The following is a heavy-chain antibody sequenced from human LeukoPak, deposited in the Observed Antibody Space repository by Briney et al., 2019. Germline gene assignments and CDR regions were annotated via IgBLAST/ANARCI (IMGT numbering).Heavy chain of an antibody. Sequence: ASVKVSCKTSGYIFTSNYMHWVRQAPGQGLEWMGIINTSGGTTNYAQKFQGRVTMTTDTSTSTAYMELRSLRSDDTAVYYCARDPYYYDSSGYYSDYWGQGTLVTVSS. CDR1: GYIFTSNY. V-gene: IGHV1-46*01. D-gene: IGHD3-22*01. CDR2: INTSGGTT. J-gene: IGHJ4*02. CDR3: ARDPYYYDSSGYYSDY.